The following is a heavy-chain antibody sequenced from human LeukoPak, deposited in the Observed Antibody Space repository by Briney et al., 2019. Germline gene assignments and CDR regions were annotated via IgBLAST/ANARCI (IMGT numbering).Heavy chain of an antibody. D-gene: IGHD1-26*01. CDR2: ISYDGSNK. CDR1: GFTFSNHG. J-gene: IGHJ4*02. CDR3: ARVPKARELLGADFDY. Sequence: SGGSLRLSCAASGFTFSNHGMHWVRQAPGKGLEWVAVISYDGSNKYYADSVKGRFTFSRDNSKNTLYLQMNNLRAEDTAVYYCARVPKARELLGADFDYWGQGTLVTVSS. V-gene: IGHV3-30*03.